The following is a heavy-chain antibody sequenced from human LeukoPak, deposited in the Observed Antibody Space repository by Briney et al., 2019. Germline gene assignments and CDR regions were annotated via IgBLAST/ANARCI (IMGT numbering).Heavy chain of an antibody. CDR2: IYSSGNT. Sequence: SETLSLTCTVSGDSISIYYWSWIRQPAGRGLEWIGRIYSSGNTNYNPSLKSRVTMSVDTSKNQFSLNLRSVTTADTAVYYCARSFETNAFDIWAQATMVTVSS. V-gene: IGHV4-4*07. CDR3: ARSFETNAFDI. D-gene: IGHD1-7*01. J-gene: IGHJ3*02. CDR1: GDSISIYY.